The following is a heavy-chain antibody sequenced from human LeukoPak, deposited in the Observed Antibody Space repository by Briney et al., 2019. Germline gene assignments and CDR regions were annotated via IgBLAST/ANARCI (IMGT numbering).Heavy chain of an antibody. CDR1: GFTISNYW. D-gene: IGHD1-26*01. J-gene: IGHJ3*02. CDR2: ISWNSGSI. Sequence: PGGSLRLSCAASGFTISNYWMHWVRQAPGKGLEWVSGISWNSGSIGYADSVKGRFTISRDNAKNSLYLQMNSLRAEDMALYYCAKDIFMVGALPSVRGAFDIWGQGTMVTVSS. V-gene: IGHV3-9*03. CDR3: AKDIFMVGALPSVRGAFDI.